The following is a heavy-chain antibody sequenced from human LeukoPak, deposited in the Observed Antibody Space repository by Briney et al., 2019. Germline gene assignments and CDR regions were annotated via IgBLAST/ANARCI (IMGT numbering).Heavy chain of an antibody. V-gene: IGHV3-53*01. D-gene: IGHD5-18*01. CDR3: TGYISGFPC. J-gene: IGHJ4*02. CDR2: FYSGDTT. CDR1: GFTVSSNY. Sequence: GGSLRLSCAASGFTVSSNYMTWVRQAPGKGLEWVSIFYSGDTTYYADSVKGRFTISRDNSKNTLYLQMNSLRAEDTAVYYCTGYISGFPCWGQGTLVTVSS.